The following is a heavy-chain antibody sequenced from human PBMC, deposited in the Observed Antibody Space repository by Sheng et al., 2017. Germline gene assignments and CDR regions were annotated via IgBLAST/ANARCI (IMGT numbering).Heavy chain of an antibody. V-gene: IGHV4-61*02. CDR1: GGSISSGRYY. Sequence: QVQLQESGPGLVKPSQTLSLTCTVSGGSISSGRYYWNWIRQPAGKGLEWIGRMYTSGSTTYNPPLKSRVTISADPSKNQFSLRLSSVTAADTAVYYCARESSYSDSGITWYMDVWGQGTTVTVSS. J-gene: IGHJ6*03. CDR2: MYTSGST. CDR3: ARESSYSDSGITWYMDV. D-gene: IGHD3-10*01.